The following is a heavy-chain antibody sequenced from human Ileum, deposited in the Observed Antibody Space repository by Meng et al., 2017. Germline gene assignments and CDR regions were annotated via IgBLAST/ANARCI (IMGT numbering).Heavy chain of an antibody. CDR2: ISFYAKNE. Sequence: GGSLRLSCATSGFTFSGYAMPWVRQSPGKGLEWVAVISFYAKNEYYADSVKGRFTISRDNSKNTLYLQMNSLGHEDTAFYYCVRSPSVTALHYWGQGTLVTVSS. J-gene: IGHJ4*02. V-gene: IGHV3-30*04. CDR3: VRSPSVTALHY. CDR1: GFTFSGYA. D-gene: IGHD2-21*02.